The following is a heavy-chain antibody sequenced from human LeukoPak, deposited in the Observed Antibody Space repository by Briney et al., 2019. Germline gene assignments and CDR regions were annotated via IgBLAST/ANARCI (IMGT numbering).Heavy chain of an antibody. J-gene: IGHJ6*03. D-gene: IGHD3-10*01. CDR2: INQSGST. V-gene: IGHV4-34*01. CDR1: GGSFSGYY. Sequence: SETLSLTCAVCGGSFSGYYWSWLRQPPGKGLEGIREINQSGSTNYSPSLKSRVTISVDTSKNQFSLKLSSVTAADTAVYYCARVLMVRDLVHGRSYYYYMDVWGKGTTVTVSS. CDR3: ARVLMVRDLVHGRSYYYYMDV.